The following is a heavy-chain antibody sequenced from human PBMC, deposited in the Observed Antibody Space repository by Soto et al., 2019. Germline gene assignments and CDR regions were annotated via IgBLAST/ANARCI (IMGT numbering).Heavy chain of an antibody. J-gene: IGHJ4*02. CDR3: ARGSMIVVGGYDY. V-gene: IGHV4-59*01. CDR1: GGSISSYY. CDR2: IYYSGST. D-gene: IGHD3-22*01. Sequence: SETLSLTCTVSGGSISSYYWSWIRQPPGKGLEWIGYIYYSGSTNYNPSLKSRVTISVDTSKNQFSLKLSSVTAADTAVYYCARGSMIVVGGYDYWGQGALVTVSS.